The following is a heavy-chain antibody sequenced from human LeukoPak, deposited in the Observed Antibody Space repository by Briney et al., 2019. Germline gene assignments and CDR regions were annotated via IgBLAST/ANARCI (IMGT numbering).Heavy chain of an antibody. Sequence: GGSLRLSCAASGFTFSSYSMNWVRQAPGKGLEWVSSISSSSSYIYYADSVKGRSTISRDNAKNSLYLQMNSLRAEDTAVYYCARDRDYYGSGSYYIPYYFDYWGQGTLVTVSS. J-gene: IGHJ4*02. V-gene: IGHV3-21*01. CDR2: ISSSSSYI. CDR3: ARDRDYYGSGSYYIPYYFDY. CDR1: GFTFSSYS. D-gene: IGHD3-10*01.